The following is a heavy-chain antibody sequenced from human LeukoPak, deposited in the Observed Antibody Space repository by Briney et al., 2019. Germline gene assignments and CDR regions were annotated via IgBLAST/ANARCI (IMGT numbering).Heavy chain of an antibody. J-gene: IGHJ4*02. CDR1: GGSISSSY. V-gene: IGHV4-59*12. Sequence: PSETLSLTCTVSGGSISSSYWSWIRQPPGKGLEWIGYIYYSGTTYYNPSLKSRVTISVDTSKNQFSLKLSSVTAADTAVYYCARDGPTRDYWGQETLVTVSS. CDR3: ARDGPTRDY. CDR2: IYYSGTT.